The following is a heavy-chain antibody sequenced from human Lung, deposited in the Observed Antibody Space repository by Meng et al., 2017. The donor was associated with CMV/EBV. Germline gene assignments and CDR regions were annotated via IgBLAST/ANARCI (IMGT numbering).Heavy chain of an antibody. Sequence: SETXSLXCAVYGGSFSGYYWSWIRQPPGKGLEWIGEINHSGSTNYNPSLESRVTISGDTSKNHFSLMLSSMTAADTAVYYCARGRSNWNDYPFVYWGQGTLVTVSS. J-gene: IGHJ4*02. V-gene: IGHV4-34*01. CDR3: ARGRSNWNDYPFVY. D-gene: IGHD1-1*01. CDR1: GGSFSGYY. CDR2: INHSGST.